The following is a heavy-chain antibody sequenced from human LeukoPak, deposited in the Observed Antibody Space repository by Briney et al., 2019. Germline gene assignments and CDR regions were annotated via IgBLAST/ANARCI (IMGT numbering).Heavy chain of an antibody. V-gene: IGHV3-30*18. J-gene: IGHJ4*02. D-gene: IGHD4/OR15-4a*01. CDR2: ISDDRERK. Sequence: PGRSLRLSCVASGFTFSNYYMHWVRQAPGKGLEWVAIISDDRERKFYADSVRGRITISRDKSKNTLFLQMNSLRADDTAVYFCAKDLSGHWCIDYWGQGTLVTVSS. CDR3: AKDLSGHWCIDY. CDR1: GFTFSNYY.